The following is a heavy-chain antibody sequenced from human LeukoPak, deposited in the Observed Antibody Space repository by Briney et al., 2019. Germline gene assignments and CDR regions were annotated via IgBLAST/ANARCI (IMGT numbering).Heavy chain of an antibody. CDR1: GFTFSKHW. J-gene: IGHJ4*02. V-gene: IGHV3-74*01. CDR3: ARGHRTFGGVIAPDY. D-gene: IGHD3-16*02. Sequence: GGSLRLSCVASGFTFSKHWIHWVRQAPGKGLVWVSCINSDGSSTSYADSVKGRFTISRDNAKNTLYLQMNSLRAEDTAVYYCARGHRTFGGVIAPDYWGQGTLVTVSS. CDR2: INSDGSST.